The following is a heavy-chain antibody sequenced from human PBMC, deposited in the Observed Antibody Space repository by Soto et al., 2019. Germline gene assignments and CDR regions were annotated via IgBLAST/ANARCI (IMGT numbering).Heavy chain of an antibody. CDR1: GGTFSSYA. CDR2: IIPIFGTA. V-gene: IGHV1-69*13. J-gene: IGHJ5*02. D-gene: IGHD3-3*01. Sequence: ASVKVSCKASGGTFSSYAISWVRQAPGQGLEWMGGIIPIFGTANYAQKFQGRVTITADESTSTAYMELSSLRSEDTAVYYCARRLEGRMRGWFDPWGQGTMVTVYS. CDR3: ARRLEGRMRGWFDP.